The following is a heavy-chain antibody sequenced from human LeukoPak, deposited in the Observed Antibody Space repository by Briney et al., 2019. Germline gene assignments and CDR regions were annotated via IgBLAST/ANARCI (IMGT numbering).Heavy chain of an antibody. V-gene: IGHV3-13*01. J-gene: IGHJ2*01. CDR2: FGSAGDT. CDR3: VRGALPGDNWYFDL. CDR1: GFPFSAYD. Sequence: GGSLRLSCETSGFPFSAYDMHWVRQAPGKGLEWVSAFGSAGDTHYPGAVRGRFTISRDYAKNSLYLQMNSLRTGDTAVYFCVRGALPGDNWYFDLWGRGTLVTVAS.